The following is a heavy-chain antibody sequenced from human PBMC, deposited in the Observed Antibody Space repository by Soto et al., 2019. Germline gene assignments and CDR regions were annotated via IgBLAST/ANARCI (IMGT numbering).Heavy chain of an antibody. V-gene: IGHV4-39*01. CDR2: IYYSGKT. CDR3: AKNLPRTGRFDY. Sequence: SETLSLTCSLSGASITSTTYFWAWIRKTPGKGLEWVSSIYYSGKTHYNPSLKSRATISVDRSRNQFSLEVKSVTAADTAVYYCAKNLPRTGRFDYWGQGTVVTVSS. J-gene: IGHJ4*02. CDR1: GASITSTTYF.